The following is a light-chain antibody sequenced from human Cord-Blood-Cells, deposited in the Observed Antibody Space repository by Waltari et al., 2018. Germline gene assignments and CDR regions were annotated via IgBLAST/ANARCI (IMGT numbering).Light chain of an antibody. Sequence: EIVMTQSPATLSVSPGERATLSCRASQSVSSNLAWYQQKPCQAPRLLIYGASTRATGIPARFSGSRSGTEFTLTISSLQSEDFAVYYCQQYNNWPPAFGQGTKVEIK. CDR2: GAS. CDR3: QQYNNWPPA. J-gene: IGKJ1*01. V-gene: IGKV3-15*01. CDR1: QSVSSN.